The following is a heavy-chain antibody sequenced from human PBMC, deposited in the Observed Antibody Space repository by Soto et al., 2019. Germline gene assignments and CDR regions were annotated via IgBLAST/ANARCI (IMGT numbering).Heavy chain of an antibody. CDR1: GFTFSSYG. Sequence: GGSLRLSCAASGFTFSSYGMHWVRQAPGKGLEWVANIKQDGSEKYYVDSVKGRFTISRDNAKNSLYLQMNSLRAEDTAVYYCARAVLTGYYWGQGTLVTVSS. V-gene: IGHV3-7*01. D-gene: IGHD3-9*01. J-gene: IGHJ4*02. CDR2: IKQDGSEK. CDR3: ARAVLTGYY.